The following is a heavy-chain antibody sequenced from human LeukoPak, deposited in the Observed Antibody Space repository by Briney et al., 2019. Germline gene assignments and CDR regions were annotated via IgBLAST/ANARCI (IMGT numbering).Heavy chain of an antibody. CDR2: ISSSSSVI. D-gene: IGHD6-13*01. V-gene: IGHV3-48*01. CDR1: GFTFSSYA. J-gene: IGHJ4*02. Sequence: GGSLRLSCAAPGFTFSSYAMNWVRQAPGKGLEWLSYISSSSSVIYYADSVKGRFTISRDNARNSLFLQMSSLRAEDTAVYYCARDSRQQLPHWGQGTLVTVSS. CDR3: ARDSRQQLPH.